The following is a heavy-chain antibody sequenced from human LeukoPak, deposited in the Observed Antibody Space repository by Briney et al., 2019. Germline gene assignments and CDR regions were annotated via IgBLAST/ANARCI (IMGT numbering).Heavy chain of an antibody. J-gene: IGHJ4*02. CDR3: ARQLGYCSGGNCYFDL. D-gene: IGHD2-15*01. CDR2: ISGSGEST. CDR1: GFTFSSYA. V-gene: IGHV3-23*01. Sequence: GGSLRLSCAASGFTFSSYAMSWVRQAPGKGLERVSAISGSGESTYDKDSVKGRFSISRDNSKNTLYLQMNSLRAEDTAVYHCARQLGYCSGGNCYFDLWGQGALVTVSS.